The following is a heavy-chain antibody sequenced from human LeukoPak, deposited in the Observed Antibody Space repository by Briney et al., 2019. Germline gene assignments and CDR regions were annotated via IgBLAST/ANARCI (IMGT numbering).Heavy chain of an antibody. D-gene: IGHD1-26*01. CDR2: IRSDGSIT. V-gene: IGHV3-74*01. CDR1: GFTFSGYW. J-gene: IGHJ4*02. CDR3: ARDGRSGNFDK. Sequence: PGGSLRLSCAAFGFTFSGYWMHWVRQAPGKGLAWVSVIRSDGSITTYADSVKGRFTISRDTAKNTLYLQMNSLRAEDTAVYYCARDGRSGNFDKWGQGTLVSVSS.